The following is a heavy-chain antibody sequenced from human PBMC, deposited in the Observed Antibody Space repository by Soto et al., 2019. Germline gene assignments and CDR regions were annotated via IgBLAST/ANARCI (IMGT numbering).Heavy chain of an antibody. Sequence: SETLSLTCTVSGGSISSYYWSWIRQPPGKGLEWIGYIYYSGSTNYNPSLKSRVTISVDTSKNQFSLKLSSVTAADTAVYYCAREGEYSSSSRYYYYGMDVWGQGTTVTVSS. CDR3: AREGEYSSSSRYYYYGMDV. J-gene: IGHJ6*02. D-gene: IGHD6-6*01. V-gene: IGHV4-59*01. CDR2: IYYSGST. CDR1: GGSISSYY.